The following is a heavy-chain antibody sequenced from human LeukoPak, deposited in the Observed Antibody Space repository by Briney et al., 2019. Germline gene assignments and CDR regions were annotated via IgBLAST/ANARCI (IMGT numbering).Heavy chain of an antibody. D-gene: IGHD3-3*01. Sequence: GGSLRLSWAASGFTFSSYAMNWVRQTPGKGLEWVSSISDSSASTYYADSVKGRFTISRDNSKNTLYLQMNSLRVEDTAVYYCAKGPQLGVRFADYWGQGTLVTVSS. V-gene: IGHV3-23*01. CDR1: GFTFSSYA. CDR3: AKGPQLGVRFADY. CDR2: ISDSSAST. J-gene: IGHJ4*02.